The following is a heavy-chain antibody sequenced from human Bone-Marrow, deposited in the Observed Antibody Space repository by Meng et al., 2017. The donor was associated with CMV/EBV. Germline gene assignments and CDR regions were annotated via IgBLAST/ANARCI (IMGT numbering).Heavy chain of an antibody. V-gene: IGHV1-2*02. CDR3: ARGDEWELLYYFDY. D-gene: IGHD1-26*01. CDR1: GYTFTGYY. CDR2: INPNSGGT. Sequence: ASAKVSCKASGYTFTGYYMHWVRQAPGQGLEWMGWINPNSGGTNYAQKFQGRVTMTRDTSISTAYMELSRLRSDDTAVYYCARGDEWELLYYFDYWGQGTLVTVSS. J-gene: IGHJ4*02.